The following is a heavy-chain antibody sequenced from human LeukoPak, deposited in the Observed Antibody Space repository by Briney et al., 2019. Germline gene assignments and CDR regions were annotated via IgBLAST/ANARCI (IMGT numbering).Heavy chain of an antibody. V-gene: IGHV3-30*04. J-gene: IGHJ5*02. CDR3: ARGGFHDRGGFFDH. CDR1: GFTFSTYA. Sequence: PGGSLILSCAASGFTFSTYAMHWVRQAPGKGLEWVTAISYDGSDNYDSDSVKGRFSISRDNSKNTLYLQMNSLRAEDTAVYYCARGGFHDRGGFFDHWGQGTLVAVSS. CDR2: ISYDGSDN. D-gene: IGHD3-22*01.